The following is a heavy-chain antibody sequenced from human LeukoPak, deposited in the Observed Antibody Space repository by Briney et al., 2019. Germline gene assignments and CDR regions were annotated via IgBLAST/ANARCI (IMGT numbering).Heavy chain of an antibody. Sequence: SETLSLTCTVSGASISSGNSYWSWVRQPAGKGLEWIGRIYTSGRTNLNPALKSRVTLSLDTSKNQFSLNLTSVAAADTAVYYCVRGHNSGWSDFDYWGLGTLVTVSS. CDR1: GASISSGNSY. J-gene: IGHJ4*02. CDR2: IYTSGRT. D-gene: IGHD6-19*01. CDR3: VRGHNSGWSDFDY. V-gene: IGHV4-61*02.